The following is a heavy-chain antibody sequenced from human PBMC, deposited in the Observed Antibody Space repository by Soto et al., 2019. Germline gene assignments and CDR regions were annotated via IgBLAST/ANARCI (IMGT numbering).Heavy chain of an antibody. V-gene: IGHV3-43*01. CDR3: AKDTRAKWLDVWGESFDV. Sequence: EVQLVESGGAVVQPGGSLRLSCAASGFTFDDYPMHWVRQAPGKGLEWVSLISWDGDSTSLADSVKGRFTVSRDNNKNSLYLQMNSLRPEDTALYFCAKDTRAKWLDVWGESFDVWGQGTMVTVSS. D-gene: IGHD3-16*01. CDR2: ISWDGDST. CDR1: GFTFDDYP. J-gene: IGHJ3*01.